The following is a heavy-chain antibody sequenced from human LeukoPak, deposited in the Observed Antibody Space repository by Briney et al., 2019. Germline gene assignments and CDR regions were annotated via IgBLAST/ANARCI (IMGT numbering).Heavy chain of an antibody. CDR3: AREGPQGMGSVVGATTADGYFQH. D-gene: IGHD1-26*01. CDR2: IYHSGST. Sequence: SETLSLTCTVSGVSISSSNSYWRWIRQPPGKGLEWIGSIYHSGSTYYNPSLKSRVTISVDTSKNQFSLKLSSVTAADTAVYYCAREGPQGMGSVVGATTADGYFQHWGQGTLVTVSS. CDR1: GVSISSSNSY. J-gene: IGHJ1*01. V-gene: IGHV4-39*07.